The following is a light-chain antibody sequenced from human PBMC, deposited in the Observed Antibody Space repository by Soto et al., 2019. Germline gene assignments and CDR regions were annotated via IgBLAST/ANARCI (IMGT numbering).Light chain of an antibody. J-gene: IGKJ1*01. Sequence: EIVLTQSPGTLSLSPGERATLSCRASQSVSSSYLAWYQQKPGQAPKLLIYGASSRATGIPDKFSGSGSGTDFTLTISRLEPEAFAVYYCQLNRTFRQGANVDSK. CDR1: QSVSSSY. CDR3: QLNRT. V-gene: IGKV3-20*01. CDR2: GAS.